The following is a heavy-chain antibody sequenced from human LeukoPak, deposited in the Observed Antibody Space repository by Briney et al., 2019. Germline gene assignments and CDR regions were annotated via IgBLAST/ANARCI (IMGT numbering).Heavy chain of an antibody. CDR2: IYYSGDT. D-gene: IGHD6-13*01. CDR3: ARVDSSSWSYYYYMDV. Sequence: SETLSLTCTVSGGSITSSSHYWGWIRQPPGKGLEWIGSIYYSGDTYYNPSLKSRVTISVDTSKNQFSLKLSSVTAADTAVYYCARVDSSSWSYYYYMDVWGKGTTVTVSS. V-gene: IGHV4-39*07. CDR1: GGSITSSSHY. J-gene: IGHJ6*03.